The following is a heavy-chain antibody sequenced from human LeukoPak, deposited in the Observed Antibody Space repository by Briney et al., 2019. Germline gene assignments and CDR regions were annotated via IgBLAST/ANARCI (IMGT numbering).Heavy chain of an antibody. J-gene: IGHJ4*02. Sequence: SETLSLTCTASGGSISSTNYYWGWIRQPPGTGLEWIGSIYYSGSTYYNPSLKSRLTISLDTSKNQFSLRLSSVTAADTAFYYCARRYNWNDRWDWGQGTLVTVSP. V-gene: IGHV4-39*07. D-gene: IGHD1-1*01. CDR1: GGSISSTNYY. CDR2: IYYSGST. CDR3: ARRYNWNDRWD.